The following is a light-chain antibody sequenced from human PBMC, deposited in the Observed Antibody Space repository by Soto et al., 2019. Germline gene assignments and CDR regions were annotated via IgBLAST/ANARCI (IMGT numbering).Light chain of an antibody. CDR1: QSVSASS. Sequence: EILLTQSPGTLSLSPGERATISCRASQSVSASSLAWYPQRPGQSPRLLIYGASSRATGIPDRFSGRGSGTDFTLIISRLEPEDFAVYYCQQFAGSFGGGTKVDIK. J-gene: IGKJ4*02. CDR3: QQFAGS. CDR2: GAS. V-gene: IGKV3-20*01.